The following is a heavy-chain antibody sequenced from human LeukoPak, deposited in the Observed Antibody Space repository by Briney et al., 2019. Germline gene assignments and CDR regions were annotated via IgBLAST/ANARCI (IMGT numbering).Heavy chain of an antibody. CDR2: INHSGST. CDR1: GGSFSGCY. CDR3: ARARVHYYDSSSYTYFRRSYYYYYMDV. V-gene: IGHV4-34*01. J-gene: IGHJ6*03. Sequence: PSETLSLTCAVYGGSFSGCYWSWIRQPPGKGLEWIGEINHSGSTNYNPSLKSRVTISVDTSKNQFSLKLSSVTAADTAVYYCARARVHYYDSSSYTYFRRSYYYYYMDVWGKGTTVTVSS. D-gene: IGHD3-22*01.